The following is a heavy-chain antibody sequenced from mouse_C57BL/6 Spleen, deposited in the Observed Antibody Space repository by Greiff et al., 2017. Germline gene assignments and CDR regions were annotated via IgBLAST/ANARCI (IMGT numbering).Heavy chain of an antibody. CDR2: IWSDGST. J-gene: IGHJ4*01. Sequence: QVQLKESGPGLVAPSQSLSITCTVSGFSLTSYGVHWVRQPPGKGLEWLVVIWSDGSTTYNSALKSRLSISKDNSKSQVFLKMNSLQTDDTAMYYCARQMDDYDGLYAMDYWGQGTSVTVS. CDR1: GFSLTSYG. D-gene: IGHD2-4*01. CDR3: ARQMDDYDGLYAMDY. V-gene: IGHV2-6-1*01.